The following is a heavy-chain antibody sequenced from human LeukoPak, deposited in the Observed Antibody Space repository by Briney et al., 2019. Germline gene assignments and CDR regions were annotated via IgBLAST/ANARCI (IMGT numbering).Heavy chain of an antibody. V-gene: IGHV3-64D*09. CDR2: ISSHGGST. CDR3: ARTHGGAGSSNNFDY. D-gene: IGHD3-10*01. Sequence: GGSLRLSCAASGFTFSNYAMHWVRQAPGKGLEYVSAISSHGGSTYYADSVKGRFTISRDNSKNMPYLQMSSLRAEDTAVYYCARTHGGAGSSNNFDYWGQGTLVSVSS. CDR1: GFTFSNYA. J-gene: IGHJ4*02.